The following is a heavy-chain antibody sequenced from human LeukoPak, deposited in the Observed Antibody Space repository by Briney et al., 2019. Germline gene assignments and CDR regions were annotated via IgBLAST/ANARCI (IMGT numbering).Heavy chain of an antibody. Sequence: GGSLRLSCAASGFTFSGYWMSWVRQAPGKGLEWVSSISSSSSYIYYADSVKGRFTISRDNAKNSLYLQMNSLRAEDTAVYYCARGDNYGMDVWGQGTTVTVSS. CDR2: ISSSSSYI. CDR1: GFTFSGYW. V-gene: IGHV3-21*01. CDR3: ARGDNYGMDV. J-gene: IGHJ6*02.